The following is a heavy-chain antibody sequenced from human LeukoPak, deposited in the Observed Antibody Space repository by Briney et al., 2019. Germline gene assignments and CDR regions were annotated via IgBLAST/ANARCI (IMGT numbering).Heavy chain of an antibody. V-gene: IGHV3-7*01. Sequence: PGGSLRLSCAASGFTFSSYWMNWVRQAPGKGQEWVANIKQDGSETYYVDSVKGRFTISRDNAKNSLNLQMNSLRVEDTAVYYCARAGGARSSWSYWGQGTLVTVSS. CDR2: IKQDGSET. D-gene: IGHD6-13*01. CDR1: GFTFSSYW. CDR3: ARAGGARSSWSY. J-gene: IGHJ4*02.